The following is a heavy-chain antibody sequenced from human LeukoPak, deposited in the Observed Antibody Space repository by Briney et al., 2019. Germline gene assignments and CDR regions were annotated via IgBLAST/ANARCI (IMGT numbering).Heavy chain of an antibody. CDR1: SGSISSRHYC. Sequence: SETLSLTCTVSSGSISSRHYCWGWIRQPPGKGLEWIGSIYYSGSTYYNPSLKSRLTMLIDTSENQFSLNLNSVTAADTAIYYCASPRLRAVAGSIAFDIWGQGTMVTVSS. CDR2: IYYSGST. CDR3: ASPRLRAVAGSIAFDI. D-gene: IGHD6-19*01. J-gene: IGHJ3*02. V-gene: IGHV4-39*01.